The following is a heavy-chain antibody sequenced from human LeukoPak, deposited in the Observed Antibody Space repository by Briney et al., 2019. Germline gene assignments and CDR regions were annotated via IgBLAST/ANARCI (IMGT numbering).Heavy chain of an antibody. CDR1: GFTFSSYA. D-gene: IGHD2-2*01. J-gene: IGHJ3*02. Sequence: GGSPRLSCAASGFTFSSYAMTWVRQAPGKGLEWVSAISRSGGDTEYADSVKGRFTISRDNSKNTLYMQMNSLRAEDAAVYYCAKCGTTCYANAFYIWGQGTMVTVSS. CDR2: ISRSGGDT. V-gene: IGHV3-23*01. CDR3: AKCGTTCYANAFYI.